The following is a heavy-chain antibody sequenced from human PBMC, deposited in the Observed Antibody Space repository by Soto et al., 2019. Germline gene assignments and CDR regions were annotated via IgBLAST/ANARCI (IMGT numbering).Heavy chain of an antibody. CDR1: GYTFTSYA. D-gene: IGHD2-21*02. CDR2: INAGNGNT. V-gene: IGHV1-3*05. J-gene: IGHJ4*02. Sequence: QVQLVQSGAEEKKPGASVKVSCKASGYTFTSYAMHWVRQAPGQRLEWMGWINAGNGNTKYSQKFQDRVTITRDTSASTAYMELSSLRSEDTAVYYCAMSIVVVTALDYWGQGTLVTVSS. CDR3: AMSIVVVTALDY.